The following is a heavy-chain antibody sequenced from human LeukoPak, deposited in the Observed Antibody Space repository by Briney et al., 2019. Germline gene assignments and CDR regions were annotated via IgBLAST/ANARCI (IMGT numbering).Heavy chain of an antibody. Sequence: GGSLTLSCAASGVTVSNTYVSWVRQAPGKGLEWVSVIYSGGSTYYGDSVKGRFTMSKDNSKYTLYLQINSLRVEDTAVYYCARDHISSGWYVGFDYWGQGTLVTVSS. CDR1: GVTVSNTY. CDR2: IYSGGST. V-gene: IGHV3-53*01. J-gene: IGHJ4*02. D-gene: IGHD6-19*01. CDR3: ARDHISSGWYVGFDY.